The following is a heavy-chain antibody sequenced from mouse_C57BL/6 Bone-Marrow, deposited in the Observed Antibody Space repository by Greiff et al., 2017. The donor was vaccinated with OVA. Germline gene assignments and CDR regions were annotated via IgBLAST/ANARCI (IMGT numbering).Heavy chain of an antibody. CDR1: GFTFNTYA. CDR2: ISSKSSNYAT. D-gene: IGHD2-3*01. V-gene: IGHV10-3*01. CDR3: VRGGYYGFAY. J-gene: IGHJ3*01. Sequence: VQLKESGGGLVQPKGSLKLSCAASGFTFNTYAMHWVRQAPGKGLEWVARISSKSSNYATYYADSVKDRFTISRDDSQSMLYLQMNNLKTEDTAMYYCVRGGYYGFAYWGQGTLVTVSA.